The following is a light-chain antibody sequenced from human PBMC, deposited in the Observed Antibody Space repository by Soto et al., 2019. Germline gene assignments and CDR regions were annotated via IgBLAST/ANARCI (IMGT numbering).Light chain of an antibody. CDR3: HSRA. Sequence: DIQLTQPPSTLSGSVGDEVTITCRASQTISRWLAWYQQKPGRAPKLLIYDASTLESGVPSRFSGSGSETEFTLTISRLQPDDFATYFCHSRAFGQGTRLEIK. CDR2: DAS. V-gene: IGKV1-5*01. CDR1: QTISRW. J-gene: IGKJ5*01.